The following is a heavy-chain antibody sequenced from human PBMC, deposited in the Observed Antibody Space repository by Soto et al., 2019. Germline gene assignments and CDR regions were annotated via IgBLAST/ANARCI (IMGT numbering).Heavy chain of an antibody. J-gene: IGHJ5*02. CDR1: GGSISSSSYY. V-gene: IGHV4-39*01. CDR2: IYYSGST. Sequence: SETLYLTCTVSGGSISSSSYYWGWIRQPPGKGLEWIGSIYYSGSTYYNPSLKSRVTISVDTSKNQFSLKLSSVTAADTAVYYCARHLSYGRRWFDPWGQGTLVTVSS. D-gene: IGHD1-1*01. CDR3: ARHLSYGRRWFDP.